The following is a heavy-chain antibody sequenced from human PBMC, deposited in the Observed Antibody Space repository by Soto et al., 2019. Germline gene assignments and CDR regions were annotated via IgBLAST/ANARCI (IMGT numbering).Heavy chain of an antibody. CDR2: ISYDGSNK. J-gene: IGHJ4*02. CDR1: GFTFSSYG. CDR3: AKARAYYYDSSALGDY. V-gene: IGHV3-30*18. D-gene: IGHD3-22*01. Sequence: SLKISCAASGFTFSSYGMHWVRQAPGKGLEWVAVISYDGSNKYYADSVKGRFTISRDNSKNTLYLQMNSLRAEDTAVYYCAKARAYYYDSSALGDYWGQGTLVTVSS.